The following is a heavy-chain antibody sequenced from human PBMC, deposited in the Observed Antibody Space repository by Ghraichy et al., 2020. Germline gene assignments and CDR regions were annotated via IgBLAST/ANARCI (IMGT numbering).Heavy chain of an antibody. CDR3: TVYADLDRAFDI. CDR2: IKSKTDGGTT. D-gene: IGHD3-16*01. J-gene: IGHJ3*02. CDR1: GFTFSNAW. Sequence: GGSLRLSCAASGFTFSNAWMSWVRQAPGKGLEWVGRIKSKTDGGTTDYAAPVKGRFTISRDDSKNTLYLQMNSLKTEDTAVYYCTVYADLDRAFDIWGQGTMVTVSS. V-gene: IGHV3-15*01.